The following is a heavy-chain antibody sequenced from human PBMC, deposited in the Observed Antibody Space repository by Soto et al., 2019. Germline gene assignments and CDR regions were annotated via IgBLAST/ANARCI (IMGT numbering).Heavy chain of an antibody. CDR1: GGSVGSYW. Sequence: SHTLSLTCARPGGSVGSYWWSWIHQPQEKGLEWIGYIYYTGNPNYNPSLKSRVSISVDTSKNRFSLSLNFLTAADTAVYYCARGGPLYSNAWYYFDYWGQGIMVTV. J-gene: IGHJ4*02. CDR3: ARGGPLYSNAWYYFDY. D-gene: IGHD6-19*01. CDR2: IYYTGNP. V-gene: IGHV4-59*02.